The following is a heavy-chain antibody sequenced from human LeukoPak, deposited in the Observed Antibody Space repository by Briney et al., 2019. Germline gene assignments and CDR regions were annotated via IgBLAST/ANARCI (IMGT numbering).Heavy chain of an antibody. V-gene: IGHV4-59*12. Sequence: SETLSLTCTVSGGSISGYYWSWIRQSPGKGLEWIGYIYYSGSTNYNPSLKSRLTISLDTSKNQFSLNLNSVTAADTAMYYCARDMDFYMDVWGKGSTVTVSS. D-gene: IGHD3/OR15-3a*01. CDR3: ARDMDFYMDV. CDR2: IYYSGST. CDR1: GGSISGYY. J-gene: IGHJ6*03.